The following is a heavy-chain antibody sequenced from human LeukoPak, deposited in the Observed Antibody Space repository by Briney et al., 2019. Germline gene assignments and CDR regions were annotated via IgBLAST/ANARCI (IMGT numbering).Heavy chain of an antibody. CDR2: IIPIFGTA. D-gene: IGHD3-10*01. CDR1: GGTFSSYA. J-gene: IGHJ4*02. V-gene: IGHV1-69*13. Sequence: ASVKVSCKSSGGTFSSYAIIWVRQAPGQGLEWMGGIIPIFGTANYAQKFQGRVTITADESTSTAYMELSSLRSEDTAVYYCARDRGGSYYFDYWGQGTLVTVSS. CDR3: ARDRGGSYYFDY.